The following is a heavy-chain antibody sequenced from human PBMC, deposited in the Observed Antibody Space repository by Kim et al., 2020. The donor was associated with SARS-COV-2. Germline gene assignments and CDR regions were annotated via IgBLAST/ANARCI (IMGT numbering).Heavy chain of an antibody. CDR3: ARDSRNIGYSSSWYTFNWFDP. CDR1: GFSFSSYA. CDR2: ISNSGGSR. V-gene: IGHV3-23*01. J-gene: IGHJ5*02. Sequence: GGSLRLSCAASGFSFSSYAMSWVRQAPGKGLEWVSAISNSGGSRYYADSVKGRFTISRDNSKNTLYLQMNSLRAEDTAVYYCARDSRNIGYSSSWYTFNWFDPWGQGTLVTVSS. D-gene: IGHD6-13*01.